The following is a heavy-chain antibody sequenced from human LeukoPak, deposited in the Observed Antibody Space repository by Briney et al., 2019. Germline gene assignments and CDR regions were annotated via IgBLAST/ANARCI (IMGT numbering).Heavy chain of an antibody. CDR1: GFTFSSYS. CDR2: ISRSSSTI. J-gene: IGHJ4*02. V-gene: IGHV3-48*02. CDR3: ARGPTVQEDLDY. Sequence: GGSLRLSCAASGFTFSSYSMNWVRQAPGKGLEWVSYISRSSSTIYYADSVKGRFTISRDNAKNSLYLQMNSLRDEDTAVYYCARGPTVQEDLDYWGQGTLVTVSS.